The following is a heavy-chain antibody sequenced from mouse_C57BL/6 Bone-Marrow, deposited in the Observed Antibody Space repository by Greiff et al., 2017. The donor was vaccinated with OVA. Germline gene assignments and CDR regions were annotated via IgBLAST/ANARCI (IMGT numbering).Heavy chain of an antibody. CDR3: TRALYYGSSYEDAMDY. V-gene: IGHV1-15*01. CDR1: GYTFTDYE. Sequence: VQLQQSGAELVRPGASVTLSCKASGYTFTDYEMHWVKQTPVHGLEWIGAIDPETGGPAYNQKFKGKAILTADKSSSTAYMELRSLTSEDSAVYYCTRALYYGSSYEDAMDYWGQGTSVTVSS. D-gene: IGHD1-1*01. CDR2: IDPETGGP. J-gene: IGHJ4*01.